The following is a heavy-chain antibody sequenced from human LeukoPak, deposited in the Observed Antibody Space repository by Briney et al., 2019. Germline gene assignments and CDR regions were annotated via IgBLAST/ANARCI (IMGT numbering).Heavy chain of an antibody. V-gene: IGHV1-46*01. D-gene: IGHD3-10*01. CDR3: AKDGGSYSADY. CDR2: INSSGGDS. J-gene: IGHJ4*02. Sequence: ASVKVSCKASGYTFTTYKMHWVRQAPGQGPEWVGIINSSGGDSRNAQKFQGRVTMTRDTSTRTVYMELSSLRSEDTAVYYCAKDGGSYSADYWGQGTLVTVSS. CDR1: GYTFTTYK.